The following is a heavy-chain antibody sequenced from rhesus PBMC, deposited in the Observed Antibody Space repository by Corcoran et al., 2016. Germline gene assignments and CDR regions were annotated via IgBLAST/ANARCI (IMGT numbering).Heavy chain of an antibody. CDR2: IYGKSAST. D-gene: IGHD3-28*01. J-gene: IGHJ4*01. Sequence: QVQLQESGPGLVKPSETLSLTCAVSGGSISGGYCWGWIRQHPGKGLEWIGNIYGKSASTYYNPSLKSRVTISKDTSKNQFSLKLSSVTAADTAVYYCGRAHDITMVVVYYFDYWGQGVLVTVSS. CDR3: GRAHDITMVVVYYFDY. CDR1: GGSISGGYC. V-gene: IGHV4S7*01.